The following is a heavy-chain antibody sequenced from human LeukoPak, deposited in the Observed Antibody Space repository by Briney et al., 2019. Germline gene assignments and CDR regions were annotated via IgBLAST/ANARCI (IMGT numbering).Heavy chain of an antibody. CDR2: ISSSSSYI. J-gene: IGHJ4*02. CDR1: GCTFRSYS. CDR3: ARDHYYGSGFDY. V-gene: IGHV3-21*01. Sequence: PGGSLRLSCAASGCTFRSYSMNWVRQAPGKGLEWVSSISSSSSYIYYADSVKGRFTISRDNAKNSLYLQMNSLRAEDPAVYYCARDHYYGSGFDYWGQGTLVTVSS. D-gene: IGHD3-10*01.